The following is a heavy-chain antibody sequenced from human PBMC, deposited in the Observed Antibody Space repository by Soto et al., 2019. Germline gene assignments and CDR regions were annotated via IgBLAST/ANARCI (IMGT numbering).Heavy chain of an antibody. V-gene: IGHV1-18*01. J-gene: IGHJ4*02. CDR1: GYTFTSYG. CDR3: AREYDYVWGSYRSDFDY. Sequence: GVSVKVSCEASGYTFTSYGISWVRQAPGQGLEWMGWISAYNGNTNYAQKLQGRVTMTTDTSTSTAYMELRSLRSDDTAVYYCAREYDYVWGSYRSDFDYWGQGTLVTVSS. D-gene: IGHD3-16*02. CDR2: ISAYNGNT.